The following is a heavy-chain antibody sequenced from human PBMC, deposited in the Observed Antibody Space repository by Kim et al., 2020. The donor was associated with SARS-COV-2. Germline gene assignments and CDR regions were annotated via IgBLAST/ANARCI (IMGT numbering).Heavy chain of an antibody. Sequence: GGSLRLSCAASGFTFSSYAMHWVRQAPGKGLEWVAVISYDGSNKYYADSVKGRFTISRDNSKNTLYLQMNSLRAEDTAVYYCARPSRGYSYGYWYFDYWGQGTLVTVSS. D-gene: IGHD5-18*01. CDR1: GFTFSSYA. J-gene: IGHJ4*02. CDR2: ISYDGSNK. V-gene: IGHV3-30-3*01. CDR3: ARPSRGYSYGYWYFDY.